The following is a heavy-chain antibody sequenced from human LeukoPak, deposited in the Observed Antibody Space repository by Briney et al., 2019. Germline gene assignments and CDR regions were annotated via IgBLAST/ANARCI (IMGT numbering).Heavy chain of an antibody. Sequence: ASVKVSCKASGYTFTSYGISWVRQAPGQGLEWMGWISAYNGNTNYAQKLQGRVTMTTDTSASTAYMELRSLRSDDTAVYYCARSSAAAARTPPDYWGQGTLVTVSS. CDR3: ARSSAAAARTPPDY. J-gene: IGHJ4*02. CDR1: GYTFTSYG. CDR2: ISAYNGNT. D-gene: IGHD6-13*01. V-gene: IGHV1-18*01.